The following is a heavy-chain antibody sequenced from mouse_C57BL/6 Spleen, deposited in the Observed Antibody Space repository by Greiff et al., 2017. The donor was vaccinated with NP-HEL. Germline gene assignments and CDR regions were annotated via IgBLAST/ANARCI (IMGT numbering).Heavy chain of an antibody. Sequence: EVQLQQSGPELVKPGASVKISCKASGYTFTDYYMNWVKQSHGKSLEWIGDINPNNGGTSYNQKFKGKATLTVDKSSSTAYMELRSLTSEDSAVYYCAREKGRGYWGQGTTLTVSS. J-gene: IGHJ2*01. CDR2: INPNNGGT. CDR3: AREKGRGY. CDR1: GYTFTDYY. V-gene: IGHV1-26*01.